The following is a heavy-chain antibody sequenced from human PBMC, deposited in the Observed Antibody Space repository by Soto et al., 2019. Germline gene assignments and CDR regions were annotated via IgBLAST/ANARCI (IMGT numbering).Heavy chain of an antibody. J-gene: IGHJ6*02. V-gene: IGHV3-48*03. CDR1: GFPFRSYE. D-gene: IGHD6-13*01. Sequence: GGSLRPSCAASGFPFRSYEMNWVRRAPGKGLEWVSYMSSSGSTIYYADSVKGRFTISRDNAKNSLYLKMNSLRAEDTAVYYCVRSYSSSWHYYYYGMDVWGQGTTVTVSS. CDR2: MSSSGSTI. CDR3: VRSYSSSWHYYYYGMDV.